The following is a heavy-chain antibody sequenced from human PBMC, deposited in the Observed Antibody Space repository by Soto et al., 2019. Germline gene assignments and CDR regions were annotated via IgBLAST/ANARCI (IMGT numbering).Heavy chain of an antibody. V-gene: IGHV4-39*01. J-gene: IGHJ5*02. D-gene: IGHD2-21*02. Sequence: SETLSLTCTVSGGYLSSSSYYWGWIRQPPGKGLEWIGSIYYSGSTYYNPSLKSRVTVSVDTSKNQFSLKLSSVTAADTAVYYCARHPSDFWFDPWGQGTLDTVSS. CDR2: IYYSGST. CDR3: ARHPSDFWFDP. CDR1: GGYLSSSSYY.